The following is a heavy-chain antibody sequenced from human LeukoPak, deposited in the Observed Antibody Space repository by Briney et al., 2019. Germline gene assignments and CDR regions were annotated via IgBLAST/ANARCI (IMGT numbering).Heavy chain of an antibody. CDR2: ISSSGSTI. D-gene: IGHD5-18*01. CDR3: TTGSYGYPFDY. J-gene: IGHJ4*02. CDR1: GFTFSSYE. V-gene: IGHV3-48*03. Sequence: GGSLRLSCAASGFTFSSYEMNWVRQAPGKGLEWVSYISSSGSTIYYADSVKGRFTISRDNAKNSLYLQMNSLKTEDTAVYYCTTGSYGYPFDYWGQGTLVTVSS.